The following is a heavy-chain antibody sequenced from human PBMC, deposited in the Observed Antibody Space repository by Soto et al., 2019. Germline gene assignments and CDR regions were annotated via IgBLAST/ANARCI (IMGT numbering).Heavy chain of an antibody. CDR1: GFTFHGYT. Sequence: GGSLRLSCAASGFTFHGYTMHWVRQAPGKGLEWVSLVSWDGGMRNYADSVKGRFTISRDNSKNSLYLQMNSLTTEDTALYYCVKDRGGVTGSYYFDDWGQGTLVTVSS. CDR2: VSWDGGMR. D-gene: IGHD3-9*01. J-gene: IGHJ4*02. V-gene: IGHV3-43*01. CDR3: VKDRGGVTGSYYFDD.